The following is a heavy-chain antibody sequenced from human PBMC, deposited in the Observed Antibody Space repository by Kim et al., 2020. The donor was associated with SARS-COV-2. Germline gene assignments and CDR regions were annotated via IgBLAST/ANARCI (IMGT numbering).Heavy chain of an antibody. V-gene: IGHV4-34*01. CDR3: AREAFGSGSYPV. D-gene: IGHD1-26*01. J-gene: IGHJ4*02. Sequence: SETLSLTCAVYGGSFSGYYWSWIRQPPGKGLEWIGEINHSGSTNYNPSLKSRVTISVDTSKNQFSLKLSSVTAADTAVYYCAREAFGSGSYPVWGQGTLVTVSS. CDR2: INHSGST. CDR1: GGSFSGYY.